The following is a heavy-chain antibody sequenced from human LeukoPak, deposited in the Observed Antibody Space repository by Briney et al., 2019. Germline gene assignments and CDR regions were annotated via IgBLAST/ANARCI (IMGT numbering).Heavy chain of an antibody. CDR3: AKTLIGVAIVLDS. CDR1: GFTFSSYA. CDR2: IRHSDDST. J-gene: IGHJ4*02. Sequence: GGSLRLSCAASGFTFSSYAMSWVRQPPGKGLEWVSVIRHSDDSTYNADSVKGRFTISRDISKNTLYLQMNSLSAEDTAIYYCAKTLIGVAIVLDSWGPGTLVTVSS. D-gene: IGHD3-3*01. V-gene: IGHV3-23*01.